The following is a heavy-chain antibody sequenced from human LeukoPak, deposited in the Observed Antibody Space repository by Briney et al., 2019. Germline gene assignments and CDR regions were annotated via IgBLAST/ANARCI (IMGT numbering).Heavy chain of an antibody. CDR1: GFTFRDYY. J-gene: IGHJ6*02. Sequence: GGSLRLSCAASGFTFRDYYMSWIRQAPGKGLEWVSYISSSGSTIYYADSVKGRFTISRDNAKNSLYLQMNSLRAEDTAVYYCARDGYCSSTSCYPPYYYYYGMDVWGQGTTVTVSS. CDR3: ARDGYCSSTSCYPPYYYYYGMDV. CDR2: ISSSGSTI. D-gene: IGHD2-2*01. V-gene: IGHV3-11*01.